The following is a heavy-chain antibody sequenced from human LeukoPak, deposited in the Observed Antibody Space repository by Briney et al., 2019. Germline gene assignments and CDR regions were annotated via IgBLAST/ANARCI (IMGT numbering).Heavy chain of an antibody. V-gene: IGHV4-39*01. D-gene: IGHD5-18*01. J-gene: IGHJ4*02. CDR2: IHYSGST. CDR1: GGSISSSSYY. CDR3: ARRDTAMKTFDY. Sequence: SETLSLTCTVSGGSISSSSYYWGWIRQPPGKGLEWIGSIHYSGSTYYNPSLKSRVTISVDTSKNQFSLKLSSVTAADTAVYYCARRDTAMKTFDYWGQGTLVTVSS.